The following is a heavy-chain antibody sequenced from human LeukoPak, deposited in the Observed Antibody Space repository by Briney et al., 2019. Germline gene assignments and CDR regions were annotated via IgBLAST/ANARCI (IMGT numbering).Heavy chain of an antibody. D-gene: IGHD3-22*01. V-gene: IGHV3-23*01. CDR3: AKVIATTDY. Sequence: GGSLRLSCAASGFTVDSNYLSWVRQAPGKGLEWVSAISGSGGSTYYADSVKGRFTISRDNSKNTLYLQMNSLRAEDTAVYYCAKVIATTDYWGQGTLVTVSS. CDR1: GFTVDSNY. CDR2: ISGSGGST. J-gene: IGHJ4*02.